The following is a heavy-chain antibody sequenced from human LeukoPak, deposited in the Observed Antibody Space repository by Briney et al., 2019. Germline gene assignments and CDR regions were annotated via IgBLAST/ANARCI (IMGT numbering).Heavy chain of an antibody. CDR2: IYSSGST. CDR1: GGSISYYY. Sequence: SETLSLTCTVSGGSISYYYWSWIRQPAGKGLEWIGRIYSSGSTTYNPSLKSRVTMSVDTAKNQFSLILGSVTAADTAVYYCARDRGDLGNFDYWGQGTLATVSS. D-gene: IGHD3-10*01. CDR3: ARDRGDLGNFDY. J-gene: IGHJ4*02. V-gene: IGHV4-4*07.